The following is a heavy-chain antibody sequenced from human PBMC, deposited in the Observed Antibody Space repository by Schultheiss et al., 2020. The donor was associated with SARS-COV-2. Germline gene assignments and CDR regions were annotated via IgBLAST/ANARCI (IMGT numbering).Heavy chain of an antibody. V-gene: IGHV4-39*07. CDR3: ARGFWEVDY. CDR2: VFYTGNT. Sequence: SETLSLTCTVSGGSISSSSYYWGWIRQPPGKGLEWIGNVFYTGNTYYNSSLKSRVTISVDTSKNQFSLKLSSVTAADTAVYYCARGFWEVDYWGQGALVTVSS. D-gene: IGHD3-3*01. J-gene: IGHJ4*02. CDR1: GGSISSSSYY.